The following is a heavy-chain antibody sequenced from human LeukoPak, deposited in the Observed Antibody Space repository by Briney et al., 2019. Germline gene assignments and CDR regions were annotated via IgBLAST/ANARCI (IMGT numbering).Heavy chain of an antibody. D-gene: IGHD7-27*01. CDR3: TTGPWATNRARD. J-gene: IGHJ4*02. CDR2: IKSKTDGGTT. Sequence: PGGSLRVSCAASGFTFSNAWMSWVRQAPGNGLEWVGRIKSKTDGGTTDYAAPVKGRFTISRDDSKNTLYLQMNSLKTEDTGVYYCTTGPWATNRARDWGQGTLVTVSS. CDR1: GFTFSNAW. V-gene: IGHV3-15*01.